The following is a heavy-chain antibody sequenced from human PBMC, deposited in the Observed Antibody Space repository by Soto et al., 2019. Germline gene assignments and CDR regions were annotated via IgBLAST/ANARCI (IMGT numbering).Heavy chain of an antibody. D-gene: IGHD4-17*01. Sequence: SETLSLTCAVSGYSISSSNWWGWIRQPPGKGLEWIGYIYYSGSTYYNPSLRSRVTMSVDTSKNQFSLKLSSVTAVDTAVYYCARKSHDYAFDYWGQGTLVTVSS. V-gene: IGHV4-28*01. CDR2: IYYSGST. J-gene: IGHJ4*02. CDR1: GYSISSSNW. CDR3: ARKSHDYAFDY.